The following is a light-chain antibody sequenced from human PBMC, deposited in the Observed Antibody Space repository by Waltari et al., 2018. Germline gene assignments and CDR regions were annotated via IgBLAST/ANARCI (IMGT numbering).Light chain of an antibody. CDR2: GAS. V-gene: IGKV3-15*01. CDR3: QQYNNLRT. CDR1: QSVSSN. Sequence: EIVMTQSPATLSVSPGERATLSCRASQSVSSNLAWYQQKPGQAPRLLIYGASTRATGIPARFSGRGSGTEFTLTISSLQSEYFAVYYCQQYNNLRTFGQGTKVEIK. J-gene: IGKJ1*01.